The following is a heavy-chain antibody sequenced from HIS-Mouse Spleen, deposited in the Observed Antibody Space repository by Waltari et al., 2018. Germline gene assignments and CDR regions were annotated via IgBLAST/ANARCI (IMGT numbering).Heavy chain of an antibody. V-gene: IGHV4-39*07. CDR3: ARDPRWNDGIDY. CDR2: IYYSGST. CDR1: GGPISSSRYY. Sequence: QLQLQESGPGLVKPSETLSLTCTVSGGPISSSRYYWGWIRQPPGKGLEWIGSIYYSGSTYYNPSLKSRVTISVDTSKNQFSLKLSSVTAADTAVYYCARDPRWNDGIDYWGQGTLVTVSS. J-gene: IGHJ4*02. D-gene: IGHD1-1*01.